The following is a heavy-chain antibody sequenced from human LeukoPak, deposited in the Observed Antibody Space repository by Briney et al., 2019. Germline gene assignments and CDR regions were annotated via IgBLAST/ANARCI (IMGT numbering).Heavy chain of an antibody. D-gene: IGHD6-19*01. CDR3: TTAALSGWYSEPIDY. CDR2: IKSKTDGGTT. J-gene: IGHJ4*02. CDR1: GFTFSNAW. Sequence: KPGGCLRLSCAASGFTFSNAWMSWVRQAPGKGLEWVGRIKSKTDGGTTDYAAPVKGRFTISRDDSKNTLYLQMNSLKTEDTAVYYCTTAALSGWYSEPIDYWGQGTLVTVSS. V-gene: IGHV3-15*01.